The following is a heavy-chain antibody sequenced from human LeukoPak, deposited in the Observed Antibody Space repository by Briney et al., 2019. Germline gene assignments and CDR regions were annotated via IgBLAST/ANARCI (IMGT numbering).Heavy chain of an antibody. CDR1: GFTFSSYG. D-gene: IGHD6-19*01. V-gene: IGHV3-33*08. CDR3: AREGDIAVAPGFDY. J-gene: IGHJ4*02. Sequence: GGSLRLSCAASGFTFSSYGMHWVRQAPGKGLEWVAVIWYDGSNKYYADSVKGRFTISRDNSKNTLYLQMNSLRAEDTAVYYCAREGDIAVAPGFDYWGQGTLVTVSS. CDR2: IWYDGSNK.